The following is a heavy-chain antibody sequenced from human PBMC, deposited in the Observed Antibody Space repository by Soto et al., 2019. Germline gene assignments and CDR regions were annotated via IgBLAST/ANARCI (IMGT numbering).Heavy chain of an antibody. CDR1: GGPIRRSFFF. Sequence: QLPMQESGPGLVNPSETLSLPCTVPGGPIRRSFFFWGWIRPPPGKGQEWIGSIPYSGSTYYNPAPMRRAPSSVATSENQFSLTLRPLTAPDTAVYYCARHRRSGYEGAVAYWGQGTRVTVSS. J-gene: IGHJ4*02. CDR2: IPYSGST. V-gene: IGHV4-39*01. CDR3: ARHRRSGYEGAVAY. D-gene: IGHD5-12*01.